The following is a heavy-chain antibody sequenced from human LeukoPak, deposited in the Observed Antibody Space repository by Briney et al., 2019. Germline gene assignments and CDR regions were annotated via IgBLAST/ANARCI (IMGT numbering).Heavy chain of an antibody. D-gene: IGHD2-2*01. CDR1: GGSISSYY. J-gene: IGHJ5*02. CDR2: IYYSGST. CDR3: ARHSHDLLYCSSTSCNNWFDP. V-gene: IGHV4-59*08. Sequence: PSETLSLTCTVSGGSISSYYWSWIRQPPGKGLEWIGYIYYSGSTNYNPSLKSRVTISVDTSKNQFSLKLSSVTAADTAVYYCARHSHDLLYCSSTSCNNWFDPWGQGTLVTVSS.